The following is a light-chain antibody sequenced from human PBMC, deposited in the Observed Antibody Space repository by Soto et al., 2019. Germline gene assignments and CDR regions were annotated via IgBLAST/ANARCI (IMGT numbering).Light chain of an antibody. CDR2: GVS. CDR3: CSYAGSSAWV. Sequence: QSVLTQPASVSGSPGQSITISCTGTSSDVGSYNLVSWYQQHPGKAPKLMIYGVSKRPSGVSNRFSGSKSGNTASLTISGLQAEDEADYYCCSYAGSSAWVFGTGTKVTVL. J-gene: IGLJ1*01. CDR1: SSDVGSYNL. V-gene: IGLV2-23*02.